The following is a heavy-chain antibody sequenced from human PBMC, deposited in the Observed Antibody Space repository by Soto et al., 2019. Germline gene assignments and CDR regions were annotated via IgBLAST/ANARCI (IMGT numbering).Heavy chain of an antibody. V-gene: IGHV4-61*01. CDR3: ARQESSGWTGSWFDP. Sequence: PSETLSLTCSVSGGSVSSDRNYWSWIRQAPGKGLEWIGYIYYSGTTNYNPSLKSRVTIALDRSKNQFSLKLSSVTAADTAVYYCARQESSGWTGSWFDPWGQGTLVTVSS. CDR2: IYYSGTT. D-gene: IGHD6-19*01. CDR1: GGSVSSDRNY. J-gene: IGHJ5*02.